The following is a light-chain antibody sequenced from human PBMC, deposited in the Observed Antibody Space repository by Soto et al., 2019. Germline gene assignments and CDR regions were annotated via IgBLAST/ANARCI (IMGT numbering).Light chain of an antibody. CDR3: QQLTSYPRST. CDR2: AAS. CDR1: QGISNY. V-gene: IGKV1-9*01. Sequence: DIQLTQSPSFLSASVGDRVTITCRASQGISNYLAWYQQRPGKAPKLLIYAASTLQTGVPSRFSGSGSGTEFPHTISSLQPEDFATYHCQQLTSYPRSTFGQGTRLEI. J-gene: IGKJ5*01.